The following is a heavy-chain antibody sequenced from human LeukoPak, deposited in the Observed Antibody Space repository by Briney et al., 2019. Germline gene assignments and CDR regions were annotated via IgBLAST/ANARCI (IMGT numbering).Heavy chain of an antibody. V-gene: IGHV1-69*05. CDR2: IIPIFGTA. CDR1: GGTFSSYA. Sequence: SVKVSCKASGGTFSSYAISWLRQAPGQGLEWMGGIIPIFGTANYAQKFQGRVTITTDESTSTAYMELSSLRSEDTAVYYCARPGYGVSYYFDYWGQGTLVTVSS. J-gene: IGHJ4*02. D-gene: IGHD4/OR15-4a*01. CDR3: ARPGYGVSYYFDY.